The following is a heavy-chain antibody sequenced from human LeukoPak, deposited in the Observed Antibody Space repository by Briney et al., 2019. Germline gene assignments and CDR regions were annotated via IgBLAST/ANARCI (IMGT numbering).Heavy chain of an antibody. V-gene: IGHV3-7*05. J-gene: IGHJ3*02. CDR3: ARNLRLHTPRTFDI. Sequence: GGSLRLSCAASGFTFRNYGMSWVRQAPGQGLEWVANINEDGSDKYYVDSVKGRFTISRDNAKNSVYLQMNGLRAEDTAVYYCARNLRLHTPRTFDIWGQGTMVTVSS. D-gene: IGHD5-24*01. CDR2: INEDGSDK. CDR1: GFTFRNYG.